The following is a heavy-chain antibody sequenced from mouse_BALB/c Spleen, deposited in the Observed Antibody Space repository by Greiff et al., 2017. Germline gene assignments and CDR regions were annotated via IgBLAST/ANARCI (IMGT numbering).Heavy chain of an antibody. CDR3: AREELHYGRGYAMDY. V-gene: IGHV2-9*02. D-gene: IGHD1-2*01. Sequence: QVQLKESGPGLVAPSQSLSITCTVSGFSLTSYGVHWVRQPPGKGLEWLGVIWAGGSTNYNSALMSRLSISKDNSKSQVFLKMNSLQTDDTAMYYCAREELHYGRGYAMDYWGQGTSVTVSS. J-gene: IGHJ4*01. CDR2: IWAGGST. CDR1: GFSLTSYG.